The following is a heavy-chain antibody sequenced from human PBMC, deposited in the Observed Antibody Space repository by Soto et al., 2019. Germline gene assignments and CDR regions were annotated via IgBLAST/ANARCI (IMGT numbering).Heavy chain of an antibody. CDR3: ASGYDSSPYYYYGMDV. CDR1: GYTFTSYG. Sequence: ASVKVSCKASGYTFTSYGISWVRQAPGQGLEWMGWISAYNGNTNYAQKLQGRVTRTTDTSTSTAYMELRSLRSDDTAVYYCASGYDSSPYYYYGMDVWGQGTTVTVSS. CDR2: ISAYNGNT. J-gene: IGHJ6*02. V-gene: IGHV1-18*01. D-gene: IGHD3-22*01.